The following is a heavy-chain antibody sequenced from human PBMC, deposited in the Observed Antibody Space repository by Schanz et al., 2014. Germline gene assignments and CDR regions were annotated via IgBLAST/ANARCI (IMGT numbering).Heavy chain of an antibody. Sequence: EVQLVESGGDLVQPGRSLRLSCAASGFNFGSHGMHWVRQAPGKGLEWVSAMNESHSTIYYADSVRGRFTISRDNAENTLFLQMNSLRAEDTAVYYCAKYRGYYRVSGSYRELEYWGQGTLVTVSS. CDR3: AKYRGYYRVSGSYRELEY. J-gene: IGHJ4*02. CDR1: GFNFGSHG. V-gene: IGHV3-23*04. CDR2: MNESHSTI. D-gene: IGHD3-10*01.